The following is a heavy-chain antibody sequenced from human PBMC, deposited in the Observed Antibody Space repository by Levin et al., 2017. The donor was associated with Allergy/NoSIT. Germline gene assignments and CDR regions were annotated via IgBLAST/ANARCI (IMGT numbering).Heavy chain of an antibody. CDR3: ARDRGGVRYSSSPEKPDY. D-gene: IGHD6-13*01. V-gene: IGHV1-2*02. Sequence: GESLKISCKASGYTFTGYYMHWVRQAPGQGLEWMGWINPNSGGTNYAQKFQGRVTMTRDTSISTAYMELSRLRSDDTAVYYCARDRGGVRYSSSPEKPDYWGQGTLVTVSS. CDR1: GYTFTGYY. J-gene: IGHJ4*02. CDR2: INPNSGGT.